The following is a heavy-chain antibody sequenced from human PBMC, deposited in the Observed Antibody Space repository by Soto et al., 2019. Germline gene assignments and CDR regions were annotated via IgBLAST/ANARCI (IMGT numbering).Heavy chain of an antibody. D-gene: IGHD1-20*01. CDR1: GFTFSNYW. J-gene: IGHJ4*02. Sequence: EVQLVESGGGLVQPGGSLRLSCAASGFTFSNYWIHWVRQAPGKGLVWVSRINSDGSTTGNADSVKGRFTISRDNAKNTLYLQMNSLRAEDTAVYYCVRGSVYNRRGDYWGKGPLVTVSS. CDR2: INSDGSTT. CDR3: VRGSVYNRRGDY. V-gene: IGHV3-74*01.